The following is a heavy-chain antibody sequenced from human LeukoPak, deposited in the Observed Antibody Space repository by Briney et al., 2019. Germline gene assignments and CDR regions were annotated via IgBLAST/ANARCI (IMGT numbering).Heavy chain of an antibody. CDR3: AATYFDY. V-gene: IGHV3-7*01. D-gene: IGHD2-15*01. CDR1: GFTFSSYW. J-gene: IGHJ4*02. Sequence: PGGSLRLSCAASGFTFSSYWMSWVRQAPGKGLQWVANIREDGSERYYVDSVKGRFTISRDNAKNSLYLQMNSLRAEDTAVYYCAATYFDYWGQGTLVTVSS. CDR2: IREDGSER.